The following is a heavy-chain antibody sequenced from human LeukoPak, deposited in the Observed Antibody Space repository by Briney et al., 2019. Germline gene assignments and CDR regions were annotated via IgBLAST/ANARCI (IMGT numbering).Heavy chain of an antibody. CDR1: GGSISSYY. V-gene: IGHV4-59*01. CDR3: ARLDGYTIGYWFGP. Sequence: SETLSLTCTVSGGSISSYYWSWIRQPPGKGLEWIGYIYYSGSTNYNPSLKSRVTISEDTSKNQFSLKLSSVTAADTAVYYCARLDGYTIGYWFGPWGQGTLVTVSS. CDR2: IYYSGST. J-gene: IGHJ5*02. D-gene: IGHD5-24*01.